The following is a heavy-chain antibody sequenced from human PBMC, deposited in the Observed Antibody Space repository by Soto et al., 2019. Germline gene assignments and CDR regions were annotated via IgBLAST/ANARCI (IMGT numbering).Heavy chain of an antibody. Sequence: QVQLQESGPGLVKPSQTLSLTCTVSGGSISSGGYYWSWIRQHPGKGLEWIGYIYYSGSTYYNPSLKSRVTIXXDXSXXQFSLKLSSVTAADTAVYYCASLAYCGGDCYRFDYWGQGTLVTVSS. J-gene: IGHJ4*02. CDR1: GGSISSGGYY. V-gene: IGHV4-31*03. CDR2: IYYSGST. CDR3: ASLAYCGGDCYRFDY. D-gene: IGHD2-21*02.